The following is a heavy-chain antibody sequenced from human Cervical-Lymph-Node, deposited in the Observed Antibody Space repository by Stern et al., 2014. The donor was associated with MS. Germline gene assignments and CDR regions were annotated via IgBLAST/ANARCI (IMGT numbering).Heavy chain of an antibody. CDR3: AKMFGAFCNGGSCFSGFDS. V-gene: IGHV3-30*18. CDR1: GFTFTTYG. J-gene: IGHJ4*02. D-gene: IGHD2-15*01. Sequence: QVQLVESGGGVVQPGGSLRLSCAASGFTFTTYGMHWVRPAPGKGLEWVTIISYDGSVQYYADSVRCGFTISRENSKNTLYLEMNSLRGDDTAVYYCAKMFGAFCNGGSCFSGFDSWGRGALVTVSS. CDR2: ISYDGSVQ.